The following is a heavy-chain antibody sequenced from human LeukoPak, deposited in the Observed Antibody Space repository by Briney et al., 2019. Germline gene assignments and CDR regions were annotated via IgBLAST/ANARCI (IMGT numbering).Heavy chain of an antibody. CDR2: ISAYNGNT. J-gene: IGHJ4*02. CDR3: ARSSYDYGDWLGCAFDY. D-gene: IGHD4-17*01. CDR1: GYTFTSYG. Sequence: GASVKVSCKASGYTFTSYGISWVRQAPGQGLEWMGWISAYNGNTNYAQKLQGRVTMTTDTSTSTAYMELRSLRSDDTAVYYCARSSYDYGDWLGCAFDYWGQGTLVTVSS. V-gene: IGHV1-18*04.